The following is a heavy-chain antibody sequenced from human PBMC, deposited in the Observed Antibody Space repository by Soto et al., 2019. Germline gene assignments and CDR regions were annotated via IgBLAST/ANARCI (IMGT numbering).Heavy chain of an antibody. Sequence: GGSLRLSCAASGFTFSSYSMNWVRQAPGKGLEWVSSISSSSSYIYYADSVKGRFTISRDNAKNSLYLQMNSLRAEDTAVYYCARVPPTRTYYFDYWGQGTLLTVSS. CDR1: GFTFSSYS. CDR3: ARVPPTRTYYFDY. D-gene: IGHD4-17*01. J-gene: IGHJ4*02. CDR2: ISSSSSYI. V-gene: IGHV3-21*01.